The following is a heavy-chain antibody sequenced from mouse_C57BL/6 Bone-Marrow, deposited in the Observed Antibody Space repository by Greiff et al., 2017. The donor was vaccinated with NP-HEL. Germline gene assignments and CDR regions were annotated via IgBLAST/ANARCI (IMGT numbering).Heavy chain of an antibody. Sequence: EVMLVESGGGLVQPGGSLKLSCAASGFTFSDYYMYWVRQTPEKRLEWVAYISNGGGSTYYPDTVKGRFTISRDNAKNTLYLQMSRLKSEDTAMYYCARLGGYDAWFAYWGQGTLVTVSA. V-gene: IGHV5-12*01. CDR3: ARLGGYDAWFAY. D-gene: IGHD2-2*01. CDR1: GFTFSDYY. J-gene: IGHJ3*01. CDR2: ISNGGGST.